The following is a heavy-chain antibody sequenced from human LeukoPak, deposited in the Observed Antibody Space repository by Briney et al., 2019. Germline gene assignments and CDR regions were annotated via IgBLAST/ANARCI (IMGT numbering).Heavy chain of an antibody. CDR3: AKGGYCSSTNRRDWFDP. CDR2: ISGSGDST. D-gene: IGHD2-2*01. CDR1: GFTFSSYA. V-gene: IGHV3-23*01. J-gene: IGHJ5*02. Sequence: GGSLRLSCAASGFTFSSYAMSWVRQAPGKGLEWVSTISGSGDSTYYADSVKGRFTISRDNSKNTLYLQMNSLRAEDTAVYYCAKGGYCSSTNRRDWFDPWGHGTLVTVSS.